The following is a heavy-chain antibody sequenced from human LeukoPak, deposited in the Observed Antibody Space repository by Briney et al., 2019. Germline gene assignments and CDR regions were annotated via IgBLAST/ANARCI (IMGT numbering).Heavy chain of an antibody. J-gene: IGHJ5*02. CDR2: ISGNSVHI. D-gene: IGHD3-10*01. CDR1: GFTFSSSS. CDR3: VKGETRGPPTGFDP. Sequence: PGGSLRLSCAASGFTFSSSSINWVRQAPGKGLEWVSSISGNSVHILYADSVKGRFTISRDNAENSVHLQMNSLRAEDTAVYYCVKGETRGPPTGFDPWGRGTLVTVSS. V-gene: IGHV3-21*01.